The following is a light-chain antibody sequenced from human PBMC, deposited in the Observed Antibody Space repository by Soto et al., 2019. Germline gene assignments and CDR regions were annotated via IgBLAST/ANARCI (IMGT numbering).Light chain of an antibody. J-gene: IGLJ2*01. CDR3: SAYTSRSTLV. CDR2: EVR. V-gene: IGLV2-14*01. CDR1: SRDIGAYHL. Sequence: QSALTQPASVSGSPGQSITISCSGTSRDIGAYHLVSWYQQPPGKAPKLLIYEVRNRPSGISYRFSGSKSGTTASLTISSLLPEDEADYYCSAYTSRSTLVFGGGTKLTVL.